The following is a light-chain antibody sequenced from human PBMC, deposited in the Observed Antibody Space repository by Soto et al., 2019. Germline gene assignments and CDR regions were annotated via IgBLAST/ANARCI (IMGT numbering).Light chain of an antibody. CDR3: QQYSSTPHT. V-gene: IGKV3-20*01. CDR1: QSVSSSY. CDR2: GTG. J-gene: IGKJ2*01. Sequence: EIVLTQSPGTLSLSPGQRATLSCRASQSVSSSYLAWYQHKCGQAPRLLMFGTGSRATGIPDRFRGTGSGTDFTLIVNKLEPEDFAVYYCQQYSSTPHTFGQ.